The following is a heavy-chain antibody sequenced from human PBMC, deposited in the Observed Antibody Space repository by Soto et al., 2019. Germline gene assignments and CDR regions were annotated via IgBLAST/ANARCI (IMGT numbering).Heavy chain of an antibody. CDR2: INHSGST. Sequence: QVQLQQWGAGLLKPSETLSLTCAVYGGSFSGYYWSWIRQPPGKGLEWIGEINHSGSTNYNPSLKSRVTISVDTSKNQFSLKLSSVTAADTALYYCARGAMTTVTHFDYWGQGTLVTVSS. CDR1: GGSFSGYY. J-gene: IGHJ4*02. CDR3: ARGAMTTVTHFDY. D-gene: IGHD4-17*01. V-gene: IGHV4-34*01.